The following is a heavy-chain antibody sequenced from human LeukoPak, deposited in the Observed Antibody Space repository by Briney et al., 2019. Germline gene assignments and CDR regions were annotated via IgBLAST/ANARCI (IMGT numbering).Heavy chain of an antibody. CDR1: GGSISSSSYY. CDR2: IYYSGNT. D-gene: IGHD6-19*01. J-gene: IGHJ4*02. V-gene: IGHV4-39*07. CDR3: ARAPETVAGFDY. Sequence: PSETLSLTCTVSGGSISSSSYYWGWIRQPPRKGLEWIGNIYYSGNTYYNPSLKSRVTISIDTSKNQFSLKLSSVTAADTAVYFCARAPETVAGFDYWGQGTLVTVSS.